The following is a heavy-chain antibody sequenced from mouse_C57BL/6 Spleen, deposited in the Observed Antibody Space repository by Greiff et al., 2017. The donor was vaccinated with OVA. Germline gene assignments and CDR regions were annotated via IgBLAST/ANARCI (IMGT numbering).Heavy chain of an antibody. D-gene: IGHD2-10*02. J-gene: IGHJ2*01. CDR2: IYPGDGDT. CDR3: ARGGYGNDY. V-gene: IGHV1-82*01. Sequence: QVQLKESGPELVKPGASVKISCKASGYAFSSSWMNWVKQRPGKGLEWIGRIYPGDGDTNYNGKFKGKATLTADKSSSTAYMQLSSLTSEDSAVYFCARGGYGNDYWGQGTTLTVSS. CDR1: GYAFSSSW.